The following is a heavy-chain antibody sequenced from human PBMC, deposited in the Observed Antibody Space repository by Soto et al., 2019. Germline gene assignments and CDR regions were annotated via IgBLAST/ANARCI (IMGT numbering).Heavy chain of an antibody. V-gene: IGHV4-31*03. CDR1: GCSISSGGYY. CDR2: VYYSGTT. J-gene: IGHJ5*02. Sequence: TLSLTCTVSGCSISSGGYYWSWIRQHPGKGLEWSGYVYYSGTTYYNTSLKSRVTISVDTSKKQFSLKLRSVTAADTAVYYCVRDGTKTLRDWFDPWGQGISVTVSS. D-gene: IGHD1-1*01. CDR3: VRDGTKTLRDWFDP.